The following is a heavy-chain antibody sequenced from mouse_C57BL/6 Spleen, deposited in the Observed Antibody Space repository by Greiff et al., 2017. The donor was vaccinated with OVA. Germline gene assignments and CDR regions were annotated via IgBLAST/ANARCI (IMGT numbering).Heavy chain of an antibody. CDR2: IYPGSGST. V-gene: IGHV1-55*01. CDR1: GYTFTSYW. CDR3: ARKEYDYDRDY. Sequence: QVQLQQPGAELVKPGASVKMSCKASGYTFTSYWLTWVPQRPGQGLEWIGDIYPGSGSTNYNEKFKSKATLTVDTSSSTAYMQLSSLTSEDSAVYYCARKEYDYDRDYWGQGTTLTVSS. J-gene: IGHJ2*01. D-gene: IGHD2-4*01.